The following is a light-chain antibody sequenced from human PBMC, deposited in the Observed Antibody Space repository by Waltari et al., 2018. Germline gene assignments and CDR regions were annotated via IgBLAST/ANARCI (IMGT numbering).Light chain of an antibody. CDR3: AAWDDSLSGVV. V-gene: IGLV1-47*01. CDR1: SSTIGRSY. J-gene: IGLJ2*01. Sequence: QSVLPHPPSASGTPGQRVTISCSGSSSTIGRSYVYWYQQLPGTAPKLLIYRNNQRPSGVPDRFSGSKSGTSASLAISGLRSEDEADYYCAAWDDSLSGVVFGGGTKLTVL. CDR2: RNN.